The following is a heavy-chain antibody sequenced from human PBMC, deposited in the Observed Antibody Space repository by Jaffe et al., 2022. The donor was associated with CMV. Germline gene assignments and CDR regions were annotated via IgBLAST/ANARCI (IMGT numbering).Heavy chain of an antibody. J-gene: IGHJ4*02. D-gene: IGHD3-3*01. Sequence: QLQLQESGPGLVKPSETLSLTCTVSGGSISSSSYYWGWIRQPPGKGLEWIGSIYYSGSTYYNPSLKSRVTISVDTSKNQFSLKLSSVTAADTAVYYCARLQWSGSSLYAPYYFDYWGQGTLVTVSS. CDR3: ARLQWSGSSLYAPYYFDY. CDR2: IYYSGST. CDR1: GGSISSSSYY. V-gene: IGHV4-39*01.